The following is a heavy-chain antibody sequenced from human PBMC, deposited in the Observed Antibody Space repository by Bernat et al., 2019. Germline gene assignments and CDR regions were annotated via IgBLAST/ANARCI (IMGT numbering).Heavy chain of an antibody. CDR1: GYTSTSYG. J-gene: IGHJ5*02. CDR2: ISAYNGNT. CDR3: AYLGYCSSTSCLNWFDP. Sequence: QVQLVQSGAEVKKPGASVKVSCKASGYTSTSYGISWVRQAPGQGLEWMGWISAYNGNTNYAQKLQGRVTMTTDTSTSTAYMELRSLRSDDTAVYYCAYLGYCSSTSCLNWFDPWGQGTLVTVSS. D-gene: IGHD2-2*01. V-gene: IGHV1-18*01.